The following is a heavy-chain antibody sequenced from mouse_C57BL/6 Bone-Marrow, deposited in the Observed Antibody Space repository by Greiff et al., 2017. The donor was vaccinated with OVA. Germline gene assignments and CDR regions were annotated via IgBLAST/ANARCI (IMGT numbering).Heavy chain of an antibody. V-gene: IGHV1-26*01. D-gene: IGHD6-1*01. CDR1: GYTFTDYY. CDR2: INPNNGGT. Sequence: EVQLQQSGPELVKPGASVKISCKASGYTFTDYYMNWVKQSHGKSLERIGDINPNNGGTSYNQKFKGKATLTVDKSSSTAYMELRSLTSEDSAVYYCARLAKDYFDYWGQGTTLTVSS. CDR3: ARLAKDYFDY. J-gene: IGHJ2*01.